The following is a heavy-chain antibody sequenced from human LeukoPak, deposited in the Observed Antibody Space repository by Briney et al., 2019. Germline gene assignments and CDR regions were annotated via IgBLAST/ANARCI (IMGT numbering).Heavy chain of an antibody. D-gene: IGHD1-1*01. Sequence: SETLSLTCTVSGGSISSYYWNWIRQPPGRGLEWIGYIYYSGSTSYNPSLKSRVTISVDTSKSLFSPRLNSVTAADTAVYYCARDGRATGAFDIWGQGTMVTVSS. V-gene: IGHV4-59*01. CDR2: IYYSGST. CDR3: ARDGRATGAFDI. J-gene: IGHJ3*02. CDR1: GGSISSYY.